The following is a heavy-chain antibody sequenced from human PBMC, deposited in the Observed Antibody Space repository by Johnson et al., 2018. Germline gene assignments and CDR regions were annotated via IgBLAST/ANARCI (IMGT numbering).Heavy chain of an antibody. D-gene: IGHD3-22*01. CDR3: AGVSLGTISMISYYDMDV. CDR1: GGSIRSYY. CDR2: IYYSGNT. V-gene: IGHV4-59*01. J-gene: IGHJ6*03. Sequence: QVQLQESGPGLVKPSETLSLTCSVSGGSIRSYYWSWIRQPPGKGLEWIGYIYYSGNTNYNPSLKSRVTISVDTSKNQFSLNLSSVTAADTAVYYCAGVSLGTISMISYYDMDVWGKGTTVAVSS.